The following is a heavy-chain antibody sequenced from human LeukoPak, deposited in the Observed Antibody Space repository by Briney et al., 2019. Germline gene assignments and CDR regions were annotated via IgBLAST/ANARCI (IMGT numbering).Heavy chain of an antibody. CDR3: AKSGGYYYYMDV. J-gene: IGHJ6*03. CDR1: GFTFSSYW. V-gene: IGHV3-7*01. D-gene: IGHD1-14*01. CDR2: IKQDGSEK. Sequence: PGGSLRLSCAASGFTFSSYWMSWVRQAPGKGLEWVANIKQDGSEKYYADSVKGRFTISRDNSKNTLYLQMNSLRAEDTAVYYCAKSGGYYYYMDVWGKGTTVTVSS.